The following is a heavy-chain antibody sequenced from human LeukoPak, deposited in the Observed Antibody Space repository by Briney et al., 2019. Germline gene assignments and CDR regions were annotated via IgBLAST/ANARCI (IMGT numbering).Heavy chain of an antibody. CDR3: ARLKGFGTIRRYYYMDV. CDR2: IYYSGST. Sequence: SETLSLTCTVSGGSISSGDYYWSWMRQPPGKGLGWIGYIYYSGSTYYNPSLKSRVTISVDTSKNQFSLKLSSVTAADTAVYYCARLKGFGTIRRYYYMDVWGKGTTVTVSS. CDR1: GGSISSGDYY. D-gene: IGHD1-7*01. J-gene: IGHJ6*03. V-gene: IGHV4-30-4*01.